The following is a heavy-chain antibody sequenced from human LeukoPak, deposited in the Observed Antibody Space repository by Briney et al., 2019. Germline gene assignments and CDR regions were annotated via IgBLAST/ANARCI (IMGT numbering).Heavy chain of an antibody. CDR2: ISGSGGST. D-gene: IGHD1-1*01. CDR1: GFTFSSYA. Sequence: GGSLRLSCAASGFTFSSYAMSWVRQAPGKGLEWASAISGSGGSTYFADSVKGRFTISRDNSKNTLYLQMNSLRAEDTAVYYCAKRPPHYPTGDAFDIWGQGTMVTVSS. V-gene: IGHV3-23*01. J-gene: IGHJ3*02. CDR3: AKRPPHYPTGDAFDI.